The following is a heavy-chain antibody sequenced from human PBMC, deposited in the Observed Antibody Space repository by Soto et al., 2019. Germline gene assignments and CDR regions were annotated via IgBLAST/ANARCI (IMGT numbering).Heavy chain of an antibody. Sequence: GSLRLSCAASGFTFSSYAMSWVRQAPGKGLEWVSAISGSGGSTYYADSVKGRFTISRDNSKNTLYLQMNSLRAEDTAVYYCARPVAGPYSYYYYYYGMDVWGQGTTVTVSS. CDR3: ARPVAGPYSYYYYYYGMDV. J-gene: IGHJ6*02. CDR1: GFTFSSYA. D-gene: IGHD6-19*01. V-gene: IGHV3-23*01. CDR2: ISGSGGST.